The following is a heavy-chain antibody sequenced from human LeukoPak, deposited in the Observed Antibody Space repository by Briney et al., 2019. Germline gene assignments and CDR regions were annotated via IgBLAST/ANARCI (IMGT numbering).Heavy chain of an antibody. Sequence: ASVKVSCKASGYTFTSYDINWVRQATAQGLEWMGWMNPNSGNTGYAQKFQGRVTMTRNTSISTAYMEMSSVRSEDTAVYYCAVGYCSSTSCPYYYYYYMDVWGKGTTVTVSS. CDR3: AVGYCSSTSCPYYYYYYMDV. CDR2: MNPNSGNT. D-gene: IGHD2-2*01. CDR1: GYTFTSYD. J-gene: IGHJ6*03. V-gene: IGHV1-8*01.